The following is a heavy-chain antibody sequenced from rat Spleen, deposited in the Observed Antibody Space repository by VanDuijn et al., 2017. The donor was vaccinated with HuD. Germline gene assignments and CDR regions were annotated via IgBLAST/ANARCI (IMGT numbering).Heavy chain of an antibody. J-gene: IGHJ2*01. CDR2: IIYDGSRT. CDR1: GFTFSDYY. Sequence: EVQLVESGGGLVQPGRSMKLSCAASGFTFSDYYMAWVRQAPKKGLEWVATIIYDGSRTYYRDSVKGRFTISRDTAQNILYLQMDSLRSEDTATYYCARGSGVDYWGQGVMVTVSS. CDR3: ARGSGVDY. V-gene: IGHV5S10*01. D-gene: IGHD1-1*01.